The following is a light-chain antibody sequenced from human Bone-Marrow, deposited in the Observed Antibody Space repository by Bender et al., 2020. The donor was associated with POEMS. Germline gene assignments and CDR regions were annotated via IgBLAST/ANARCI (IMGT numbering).Light chain of an antibody. CDR3: ASYRRGGYYV. CDR2: EVT. V-gene: IGLV2-14*01. Sequence: QSALTQPASVSGSPGQSITISCIGTSTDIGAFQHVSWYQHHPGKAPKLLMYEVTYRPSGISDRFSGSKSGNTASLSISRLQPEDEAHYYCASYRRGGYYVFGLGTEVTVL. CDR1: STDIGAFQH. J-gene: IGLJ1*01.